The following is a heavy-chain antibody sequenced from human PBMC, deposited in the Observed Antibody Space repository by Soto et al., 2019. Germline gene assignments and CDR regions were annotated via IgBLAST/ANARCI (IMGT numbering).Heavy chain of an antibody. J-gene: IGHJ4*02. V-gene: IGHV3-30*18. Sequence: PGGSLRLSCAASGFTFSSYGMHWVRQAPGKGLEWVAVISYDGSNKYYADSVKGRFTISRDNSKNTLYLQMNSLRAEDTAVYYCAKVREEYYDSSGYYYFDYWGQGTLVTVSS. CDR3: AKVREEYYDSSGYYYFDY. CDR2: ISYDGSNK. CDR1: GFTFSSYG. D-gene: IGHD3-22*01.